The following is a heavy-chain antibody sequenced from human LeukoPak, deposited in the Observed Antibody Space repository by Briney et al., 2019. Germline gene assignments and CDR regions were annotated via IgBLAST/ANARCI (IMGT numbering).Heavy chain of an antibody. V-gene: IGHV3-30-3*01. CDR1: GFTFSSYA. CDR2: ISYDGSNK. D-gene: IGHD2-2*01. CDR3: ARDMGYCSSTSCYFFDY. Sequence: GGSLRLSCAAPGFTFSSYAMHWVRQAPGKGLEWVAVISYDGSNKYYADSVKGRFTISRDNSKNTLYLQMNSLRAEDTAVYYCARDMGYCSSTSCYFFDYWGQGTLVTVSS. J-gene: IGHJ4*02.